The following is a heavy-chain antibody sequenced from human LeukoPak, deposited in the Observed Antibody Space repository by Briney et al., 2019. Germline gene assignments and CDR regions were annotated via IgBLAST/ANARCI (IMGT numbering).Heavy chain of an antibody. Sequence: PGGSLRLSCAASGFTFTAYAMNWVRQAPGKGLEWVSYISSGGTMYYADSVKGRFTISRDSTKNSLYLQMSSLRSEDTAVYYCATPITQGYYYYMDVWGKGTTVTVSS. V-gene: IGHV3-69-1*01. D-gene: IGHD3-10*01. CDR1: GFTFTAYA. CDR2: ISSGGTM. J-gene: IGHJ6*03. CDR3: ATPITQGYYYYMDV.